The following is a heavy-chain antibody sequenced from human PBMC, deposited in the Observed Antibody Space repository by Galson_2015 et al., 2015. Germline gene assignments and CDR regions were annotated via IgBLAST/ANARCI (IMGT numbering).Heavy chain of an antibody. V-gene: IGHV3-48*03. Sequence: SLRLSCAASGFTFSSYDMNWVRQAPGEGLEWVSYIRSSGSTISYADSVKGRFTISRDNAKNSLSLQMNSLRAEDTAVYYCAREVGIFYFDYWGQGTLVTVPS. CDR3: AREVGIFYFDY. D-gene: IGHD3-3*01. CDR2: IRSSGSTI. J-gene: IGHJ4*02. CDR1: GFTFSSYD.